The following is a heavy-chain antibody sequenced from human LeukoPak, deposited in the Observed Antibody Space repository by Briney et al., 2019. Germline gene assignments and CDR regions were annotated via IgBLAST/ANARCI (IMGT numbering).Heavy chain of an antibody. CDR2: IYYSGVT. Sequence: SETLSLTCTVSGDSISSYYWSWIRQPPGKGLEWIAYIYYSGVTNYNPSLKSRVTISVDTSKNQFSLKLSSVTAADTAVYYCARDQYGDYDFDYWSQGTLVTVSS. CDR1: GDSISSYY. CDR3: ARDQYGDYDFDY. D-gene: IGHD4-17*01. J-gene: IGHJ4*02. V-gene: IGHV4-59*01.